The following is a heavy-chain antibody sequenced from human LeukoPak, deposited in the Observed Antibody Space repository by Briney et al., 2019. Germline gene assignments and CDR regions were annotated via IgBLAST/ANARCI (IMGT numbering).Heavy chain of an antibody. J-gene: IGHJ6*03. D-gene: IGHD2-8*01. V-gene: IGHV3-48*01. CDR3: ARIAHYAYAIVLDYYYMDV. CDR2: ISSSSSTI. CDR1: GFTFSSYS. Sequence: GGSLGLSCAASGFTFSSYSMNWVRQAPGKGLEWVSYISSSSSTIYYADSVKGRFTISRDNAKNSLYLQMNSLRAEDTAVYYCARIAHYAYAIVLDYYYMDVWGKGTTVTVSS.